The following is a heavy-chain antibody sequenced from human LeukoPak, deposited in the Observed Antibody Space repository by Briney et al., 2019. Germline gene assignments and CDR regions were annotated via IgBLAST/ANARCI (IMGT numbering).Heavy chain of an antibody. CDR3: ARDLYYYGMDV. Sequence: PSETLSLTCTVSGYSISSSYYWGWIRQPPGKGLEWIGSIYYSGSTYYNPSLKSRVTISVDTSKNQFSLKLSSVTAADTAVYYCARDLYYYGMDVWGQGTTVTVSS. CDR1: GYSISSSYY. CDR2: IYYSGST. J-gene: IGHJ6*02. V-gene: IGHV4-38-2*02.